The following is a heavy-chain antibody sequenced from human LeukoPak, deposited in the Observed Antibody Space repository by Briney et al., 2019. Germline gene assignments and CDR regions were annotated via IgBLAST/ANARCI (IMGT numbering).Heavy chain of an antibody. V-gene: IGHV4-39*07. CDR3: ARTSYYYGSGSIKY. J-gene: IGHJ4*02. CDR1: GGSITTNNYY. D-gene: IGHD3-10*01. CDR2: ISYSGST. Sequence: SETLSLTCTVSGGSITTNNYYWGWIRQPPGKGLEWIGMISYSGSTYYNPSLKSRVTMSLDTSKNQFSLNLSSVTAADTAVYYCARTSYYYGSGSIKYWGQGTLVTVSS.